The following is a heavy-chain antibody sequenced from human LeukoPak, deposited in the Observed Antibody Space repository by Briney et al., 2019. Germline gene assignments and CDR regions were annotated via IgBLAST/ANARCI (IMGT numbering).Heavy chain of an antibody. V-gene: IGHV3-13*01. J-gene: IGHJ4*02. CDR1: GFTFSDYD. D-gene: IGHD1-1*01. Sequence: PGGSLRLSCAASGFTFSDYDMHWVRQATGKGLEWVSAIGTAGDTYYTGSVKCRFTISRVNDKTSLYLQMNSLRAGDTAVYYCARVAKERVGGVYYFDYWGQGTLVTVSS. CDR2: IGTAGDT. CDR3: ARVAKERVGGVYYFDY.